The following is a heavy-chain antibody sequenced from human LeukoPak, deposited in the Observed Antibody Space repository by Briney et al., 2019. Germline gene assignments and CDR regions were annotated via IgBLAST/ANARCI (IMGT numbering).Heavy chain of an antibody. CDR1: GFTFSSYA. CDR3: AKGTIAAAGTDCDY. D-gene: IGHD6-13*01. J-gene: IGHJ4*02. CDR2: ISGRDGYT. V-gene: IGHV3-23*01. Sequence: GGSLRLSCAASGFTFSSYAMSWVRQAPGKGLEWVSAISGRDGYTYYADSVKGRFTISRDNSKDTLFLHMSSLRAEDTAVYYCAKGTIAAAGTDCDYWGQGTQVTVSS.